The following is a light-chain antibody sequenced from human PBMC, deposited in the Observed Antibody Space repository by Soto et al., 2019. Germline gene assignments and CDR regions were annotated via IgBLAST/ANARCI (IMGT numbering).Light chain of an antibody. J-gene: IGKJ1*01. CDR1: QTVRNNY. CDR3: QQYGSSGT. Sequence: EVVLTQSPGTLSLSPGERATLSCRASQTVRNNYLAWYQQKPGQAPRLLIYDASSRATGIPDRFSGGGSGTDFTLTISRLEPEDFAVYYCQQYGSSGTFGQGTKVDI. V-gene: IGKV3-20*01. CDR2: DAS.